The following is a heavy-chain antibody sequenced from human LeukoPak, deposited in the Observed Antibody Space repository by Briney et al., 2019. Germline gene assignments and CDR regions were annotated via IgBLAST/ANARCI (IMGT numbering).Heavy chain of an antibody. CDR3: ARGVPRIYGSGSYLDY. Sequence: SSETLSLTCAVYGGSFSGYYWSWIRQPPGKGLEWIGEINHSGSTNYNPSLKSRVTISVDTFKNQFSLKLSSVTAADTAVYYCARGVPRIYGSGSYLDYWGQGTLVTVSS. J-gene: IGHJ4*02. V-gene: IGHV4-34*01. CDR1: GGSFSGYY. CDR2: INHSGST. D-gene: IGHD3-10*01.